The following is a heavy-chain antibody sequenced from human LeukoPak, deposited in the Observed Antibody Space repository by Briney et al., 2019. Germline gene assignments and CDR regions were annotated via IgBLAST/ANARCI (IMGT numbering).Heavy chain of an antibody. CDR1: GGSISSYH. D-gene: IGHD5-12*01. V-gene: IGHV4-59*01. Sequence: LETLSLTRTVSGGSISSYHWSWIRQPPGKGLEWIGYIYYSGSTNYNPSLKSRVTISVDTSKNQFSLKLSSVTAADTAVYYCARDTGYSGYDSALLYYYYYGMDVWGQGTTVTVSS. CDR2: IYYSGST. J-gene: IGHJ6*02. CDR3: ARDTGYSGYDSALLYYYYYGMDV.